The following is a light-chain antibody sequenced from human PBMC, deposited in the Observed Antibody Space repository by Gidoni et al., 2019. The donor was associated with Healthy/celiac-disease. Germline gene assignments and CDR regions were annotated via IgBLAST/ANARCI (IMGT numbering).Light chain of an antibody. Sequence: EIVLTQSPATLSLAPGERATLPCRASQSVSSYLAWYQQKPGQAPRLLIYDASNRATGIPARFSGSWSGTDFTLTISILEPEDFAVYYCQQRSNWPSFGGGTKVEIK. CDR2: DAS. CDR3: QQRSNWPS. V-gene: IGKV3-11*01. J-gene: IGKJ4*01. CDR1: QSVSSY.